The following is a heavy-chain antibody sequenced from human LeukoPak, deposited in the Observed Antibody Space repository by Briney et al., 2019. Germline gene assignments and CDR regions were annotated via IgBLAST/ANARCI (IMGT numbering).Heavy chain of an antibody. Sequence: GGSLRLSCAASGFSFSTYSINWVRQAPGKGLEWVAGISDSAGSTNYADSVKGRFTISRDNRKNTLYLQMNSLRAEDTAVYFCAKRGVVIRVILVGFHKEAYYFDSWGQGALVTVSS. J-gene: IGHJ4*02. V-gene: IGHV3-23*01. CDR3: AKRGVVIRVILVGFHKEAYYFDS. D-gene: IGHD3-22*01. CDR1: GFSFSTYS. CDR2: ISDSAGST.